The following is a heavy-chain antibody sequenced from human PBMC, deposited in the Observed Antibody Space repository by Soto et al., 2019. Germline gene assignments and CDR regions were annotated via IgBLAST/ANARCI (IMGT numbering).Heavy chain of an antibody. CDR1: GGSISSYY. D-gene: IGHD6-13*01. Sequence: SETLSLTCTVSGGSISSYYWSWIRQPPGKGLEWIGYIYYSGSTNYNPSLKSRVTISVDTSKNHFSLKLSSVTAAETAVYYCAREALKIYSSSSGAFDIWGQGTMVTVSS. CDR2: IYYSGST. V-gene: IGHV4-59*01. J-gene: IGHJ3*02. CDR3: AREALKIYSSSSGAFDI.